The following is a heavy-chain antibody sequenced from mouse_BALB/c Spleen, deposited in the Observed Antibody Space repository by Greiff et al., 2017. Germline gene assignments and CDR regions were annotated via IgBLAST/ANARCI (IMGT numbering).Heavy chain of an antibody. CDR1: GYSITSDYA. CDR3: ARRIPITTVVEGYAMDY. V-gene: IGHV3-2*02. J-gene: IGHJ4*01. Sequence: EVKLMESGPGLVKPSQSLSLTCTVTGYSITSDYAWNWIRQFPGNKLEWMGYISYSGSTSYNPSLKSRISITRDTSKNQFFLQLNSVTTEDTATYYCARRIPITTVVEGYAMDYWGQGTSVTVSS. D-gene: IGHD1-1*01. CDR2: ISYSGST.